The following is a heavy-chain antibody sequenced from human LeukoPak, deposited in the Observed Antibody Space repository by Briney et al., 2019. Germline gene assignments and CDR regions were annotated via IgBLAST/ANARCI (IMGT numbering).Heavy chain of an antibody. D-gene: IGHD2-21*02. CDR2: ISGSGGST. V-gene: IGHV3-23*01. CDR1: GFTFSSYA. CDR3: AKAGYCGGDCRFQNDAFDI. J-gene: IGHJ3*02. Sequence: GGSLRLSCAASGFTFSSYAMSWVRQAPGKGLEWVSAISGSGGSTYYADSVKGRFTISRDNSRNTLYLQMNSLRAEDTAVYYCAKAGYCGGDCRFQNDAFDIWGQGTMVTVSS.